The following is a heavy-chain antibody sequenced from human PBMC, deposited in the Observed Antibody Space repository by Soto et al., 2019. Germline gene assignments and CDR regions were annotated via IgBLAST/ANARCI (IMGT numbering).Heavy chain of an antibody. D-gene: IGHD1-7*01. Sequence: GGSLRLSCAASGFTFSNAWMNWVRQAPGKGLEWVGRIKSKTDGGTTDYAAPVKGRFTISRDDSKNTLYLQMNSLKTEDTAVYYCTTSVTGTTPRYGMDVWGQGTTVTVSS. J-gene: IGHJ6*02. CDR3: TTSVTGTTPRYGMDV. CDR2: IKSKTDGGTT. CDR1: GFTFSNAW. V-gene: IGHV3-15*07.